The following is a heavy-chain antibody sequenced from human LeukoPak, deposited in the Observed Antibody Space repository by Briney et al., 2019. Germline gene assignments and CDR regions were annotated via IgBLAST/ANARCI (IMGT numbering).Heavy chain of an antibody. J-gene: IGHJ4*02. D-gene: IGHD3-10*01. CDR3: AKNYYGSGSYYKDY. CDR1: GFTFSSYG. V-gene: IGHV3-30*02. CDR2: IRYDGSNK. Sequence: GGSLRLSSAASGFTFSSYGMHWVRQAPGKGLEWVAFIRYDGSNKYYADSVKGRFTISRDNSKNTLYLQMNSLRAEDTAVYYCAKNYYGSGSYYKDYWGQGTLVTVSS.